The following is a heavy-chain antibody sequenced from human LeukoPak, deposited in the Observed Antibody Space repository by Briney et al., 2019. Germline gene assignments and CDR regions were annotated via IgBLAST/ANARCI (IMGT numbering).Heavy chain of an antibody. CDR3: ARDGSGWYFDY. V-gene: IGHV3-30*04. Sequence: GRSLRLSCAASGFTFSSYAMHWVRQAPGKGLEWDAVISYGGSNKYYADSVKGRFTISRDNSKNTLYLQMNSLRAEDTAVYYCARDGSGWYFDYWGQGTLVTVSS. J-gene: IGHJ4*02. D-gene: IGHD6-19*01. CDR2: ISYGGSNK. CDR1: GFTFSSYA.